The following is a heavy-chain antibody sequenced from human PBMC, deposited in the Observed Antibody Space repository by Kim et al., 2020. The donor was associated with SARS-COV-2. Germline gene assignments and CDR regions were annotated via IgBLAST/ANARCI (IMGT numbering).Heavy chain of an antibody. CDR3: ARVPGLDWLLWGAVGQYFDY. CDR1: GGSFSGYY. CDR2: INHSGST. D-gene: IGHD3-9*01. J-gene: IGHJ4*02. V-gene: IGHV4-34*01. Sequence: SETLSLTCAVYGGSFSGYYWSWIRQPPGKGLEWIGEINHSGSTNYNPSLKSRVTISVDTSKNQFSLKLSSVTAADTAVYYCARVPGLDWLLWGAVGQYFDYWGQGTLVTVSS.